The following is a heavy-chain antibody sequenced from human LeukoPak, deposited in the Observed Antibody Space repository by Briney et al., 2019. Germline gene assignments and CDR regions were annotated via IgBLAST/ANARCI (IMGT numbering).Heavy chain of an antibody. Sequence: GGSLRLSCAASGFTFDEYGTTWVRQAPGKGLEWVSGVSRNGGSTGYADSVKGRFTISRDNAKNSLYPQMNSLRAEDTALYYCVRSITIFGVWGQGTLVTVSS. CDR3: VRSITIFGV. CDR2: VSRNGGST. D-gene: IGHD3-3*01. J-gene: IGHJ4*02. CDR1: GFTFDEYG. V-gene: IGHV3-20*04.